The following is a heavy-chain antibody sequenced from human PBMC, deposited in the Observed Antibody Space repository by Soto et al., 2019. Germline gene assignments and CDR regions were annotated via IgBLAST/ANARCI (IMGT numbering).Heavy chain of an antibody. Sequence: SVKVSCKASGGTFSSYAISWVRQAPGQGLEWMGGVIPIFGTANYAQKFQGRVTITADKSTSTAYMELSSLRSEDTAVYYCASSEIVVVVAATPGAFDIWGQGTMVTVSS. D-gene: IGHD2-15*01. CDR3: ASSEIVVVVAATPGAFDI. CDR2: VIPIFGTA. CDR1: GGTFSSYA. J-gene: IGHJ3*02. V-gene: IGHV1-69*06.